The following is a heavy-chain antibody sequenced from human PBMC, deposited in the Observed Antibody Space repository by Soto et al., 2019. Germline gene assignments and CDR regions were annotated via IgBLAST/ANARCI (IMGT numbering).Heavy chain of an antibody. Sequence: PGGSLRLSCAASGFTFSSYGMHWVRQAPGKGLEWVAVISYDGSNKYYADSVKGRFTISRDNSKNTLYLQMNSLRAEDTAVYYCAKSLELKYYYYYGMDVWGQGTTVTVSS. V-gene: IGHV3-30*18. D-gene: IGHD1-7*01. CDR2: ISYDGSNK. J-gene: IGHJ6*02. CDR3: AKSLELKYYYYYGMDV. CDR1: GFTFSSYG.